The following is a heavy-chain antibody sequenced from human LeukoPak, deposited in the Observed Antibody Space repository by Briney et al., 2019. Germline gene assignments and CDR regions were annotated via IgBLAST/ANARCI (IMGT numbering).Heavy chain of an antibody. CDR3: AREGDYGSGSYGFAFGI. D-gene: IGHD3-10*01. CDR2: INPNSGGT. J-gene: IGHJ3*02. CDR1: GYTFTGYY. Sequence: ASVKVSCKASGYTFTGYYMHWVRQAPGQGLEWMGWINPNSGGTNYAQKCQGRVTMTRDTSISTAYMELSRLRSDDTAVYYCAREGDYGSGSYGFAFGIWGQGTMVTVSS. V-gene: IGHV1-2*02.